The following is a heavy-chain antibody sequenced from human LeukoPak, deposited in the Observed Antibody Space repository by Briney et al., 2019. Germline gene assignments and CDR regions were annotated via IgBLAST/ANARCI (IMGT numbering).Heavy chain of an antibody. V-gene: IGHV1-2*02. D-gene: IGHD3-22*01. CDR1: GYTFTGYY. CDR2: INPNSGGT. J-gene: IGHJ4*02. Sequence: ASVKVSCKASGYTFTGYYMHWVRQAPGQGLEWMGWINPNSGGTNYAQKFQGRVTMTRDTSISTAYMELSRLRSDDTAVYYCARVGDSSGYFPFDYWGQGTLVTVSS. CDR3: ARVGDSSGYFPFDY.